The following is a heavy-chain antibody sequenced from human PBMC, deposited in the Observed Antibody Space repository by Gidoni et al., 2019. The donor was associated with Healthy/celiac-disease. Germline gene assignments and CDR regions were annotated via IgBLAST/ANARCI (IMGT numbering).Heavy chain of an antibody. Sequence: QVQLQESGPGLVKPSETLSLTCAVSGYSISSGYYWGWIRQPPGKGLEWIGSIYHSGSTYYNPSLKSRVTISVDTSKNQFSLKLSSVTAADTAVYYCARQGSSSWFYFDYWGQGTLVTVSS. J-gene: IGHJ4*02. V-gene: IGHV4-38-2*01. CDR2: IYHSGST. CDR1: GYSISSGYY. D-gene: IGHD6-13*01. CDR3: ARQGSSSWFYFDY.